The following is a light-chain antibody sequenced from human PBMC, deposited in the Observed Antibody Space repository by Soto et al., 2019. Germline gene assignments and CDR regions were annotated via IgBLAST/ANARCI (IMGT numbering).Light chain of an antibody. CDR1: SSDIGNYDF. CDR2: EVS. J-gene: IGLJ2*01. CDR3: SSYTTSTSFIL. Sequence: QSVLTQPASVSVSPGQSITISCTGTSSDIGNYDFVSWYQQVPGTAPKAMIYEVSSRPSGVSNRFSGSKSGNTVSLTISGLQAEDEAYYYCSSYTTSTSFILFGGGTKLTVL. V-gene: IGLV2-14*01.